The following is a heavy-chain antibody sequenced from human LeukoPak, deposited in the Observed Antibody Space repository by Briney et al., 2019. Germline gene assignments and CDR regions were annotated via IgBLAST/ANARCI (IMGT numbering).Heavy chain of an antibody. CDR3: AKGSSGYFVDL. CDR2: ISNDGGGT. D-gene: IGHD3-22*01. Sequence: PGGSLRLSCAASGFIFNNYGLIWVRQAPGKGLEWVSAISNDGGGTNYADFVKGRFTISRDNSKNTLFLQMNSLRAEDTALNYCAKGSSGYFVDLWGQGTLVTVSS. V-gene: IGHV3-23*01. CDR1: GFIFNNYG. J-gene: IGHJ5*02.